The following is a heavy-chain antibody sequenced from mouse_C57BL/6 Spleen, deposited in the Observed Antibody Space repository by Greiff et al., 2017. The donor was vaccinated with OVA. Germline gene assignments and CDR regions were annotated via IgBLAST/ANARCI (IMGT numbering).Heavy chain of an antibody. CDR3: AREGDYGSSVFFDY. J-gene: IGHJ2*01. CDR1: GYTFTSYW. CDR2: IYPGSGST. Sequence: QVQLQQPGAELVKPGASVKMSCKASGYTFTSYWITWVKQRPGQGLEWIGDIYPGSGSTNYNEKFKSKATLTVDTTSSTADMQLSSLTSEDSAVYYCAREGDYGSSVFFDYWGQSTTLTVSS. D-gene: IGHD1-1*01. V-gene: IGHV1-55*01.